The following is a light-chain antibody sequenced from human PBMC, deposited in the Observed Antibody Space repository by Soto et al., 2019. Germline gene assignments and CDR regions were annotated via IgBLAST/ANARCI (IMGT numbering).Light chain of an antibody. J-gene: IGKJ1*01. V-gene: IGKV3-20*01. Sequence: LPQSPGTLSLSPGERAPLSCRASQSVSSIYFAWYQQKRGQAPRLLIYGVSSRATGIPDRFSGSGSGTDFTLTISRLEPEDSAVYYCEQYGSSPRTFGQGTKVDIK. CDR3: EQYGSSPRT. CDR2: GVS. CDR1: QSVSSIY.